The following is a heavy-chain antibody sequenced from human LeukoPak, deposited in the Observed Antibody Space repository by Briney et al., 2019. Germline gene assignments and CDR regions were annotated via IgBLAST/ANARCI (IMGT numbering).Heavy chain of an antibody. CDR3: AKIGIALAGTNY. D-gene: IGHD6-19*01. V-gene: IGHV3-30*18. J-gene: IGHJ4*02. Sequence: GRSLTLSCAASGFTFSSYGMHWVRRAPGKGLEWLAVISYDGSNKYYADSVKGRFTISRDNSKNTLCLQMNSLRAEDTAVYYCAKIGIALAGTNYWGQGTLVTVSS. CDR2: ISYDGSNK. CDR1: GFTFSSYG.